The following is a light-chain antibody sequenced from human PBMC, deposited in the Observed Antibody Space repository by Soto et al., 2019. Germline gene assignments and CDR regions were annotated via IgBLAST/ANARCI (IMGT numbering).Light chain of an antibody. Sequence: EIVLTQSPAILSLSPGERATLSSRASQSVGTYLDWYQQKLGQAPRLLIYDASNRATGIPARFSGSGSGTDFTLTISSLEPEDFAVYYCQQRVNWLTFGGGTKVEL. CDR3: QQRVNWLT. CDR1: QSVGTY. CDR2: DAS. V-gene: IGKV3-11*01. J-gene: IGKJ4*01.